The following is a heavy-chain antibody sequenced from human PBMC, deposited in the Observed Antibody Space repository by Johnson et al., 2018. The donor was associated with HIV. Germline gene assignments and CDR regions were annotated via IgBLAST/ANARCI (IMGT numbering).Heavy chain of an antibody. D-gene: IGHD6-19*01. V-gene: IGHV3-25*04. CDR2: VNPNGGSK. Sequence: QLVESGGGLVQPGGSLRLSCAASQFTFRSYYMKCVRQAPGNGLELVRQVNPNGGSKYLTDSGKDRFNISRDNAKNTLHLQMNSLKTEDTAVDYCARDGSGWYIGDAFDIWGQGTMVTVSS. J-gene: IGHJ3*02. CDR1: QFTFRSYY. CDR3: ARDGSGWYIGDAFDI.